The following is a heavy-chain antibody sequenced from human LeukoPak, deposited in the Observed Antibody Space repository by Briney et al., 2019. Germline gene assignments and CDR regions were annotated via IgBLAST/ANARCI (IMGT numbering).Heavy chain of an antibody. V-gene: IGHV3-66*01. CDR1: GFTVSGNY. CDR2: IYSGGST. Sequence: GGSLGLSCAASGFTVSGNYLSWVRQAPGKGLEWVSVIYSGGSTNYADSVKGRLSISRDSSRNTLYLQMNNLRAEDTAVYFCARDYFDCWGQGTLVTVSS. J-gene: IGHJ4*02. CDR3: ARDYFDC.